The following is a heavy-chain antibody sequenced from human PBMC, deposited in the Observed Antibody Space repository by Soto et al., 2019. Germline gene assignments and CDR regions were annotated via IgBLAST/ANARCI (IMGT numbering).Heavy chain of an antibody. V-gene: IGHV3-15*07. CDR3: SALGV. CDR2: IKSKTDGGTT. CDR1: GFNFINAW. D-gene: IGHD1-26*01. J-gene: IGHJ6*02. Sequence: EVQLVESGGGLVEPGGSLRLSCAASGFNFINAWMHWVRQAPGKGLEWVGRIKSKTDGGTTDYAAPGKGRLIISRDDSKNTLYLQINSLKMEDTAVYYCSALGVWGQGTTVTVSS.